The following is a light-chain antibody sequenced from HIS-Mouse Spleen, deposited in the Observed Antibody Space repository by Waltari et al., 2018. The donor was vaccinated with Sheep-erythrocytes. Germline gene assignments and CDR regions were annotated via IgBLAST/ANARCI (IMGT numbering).Light chain of an antibody. CDR1: KGIISW. V-gene: IGKV1-12*01. CDR3: QQANSLPIT. Sequence: DIQMTQSPSSVSASVGDRLTITCRGSKGIISWLACYQQKPGKAPKLLIYAASSLQSVVTSMFSGSASVTDFTLTSSSLQPEDFATYYCQQANSLPITFGQGTRLEIK. J-gene: IGKJ5*01. CDR2: AAS.